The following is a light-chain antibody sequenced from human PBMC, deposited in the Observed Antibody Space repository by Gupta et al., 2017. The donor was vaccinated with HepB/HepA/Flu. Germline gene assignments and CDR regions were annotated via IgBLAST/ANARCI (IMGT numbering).Light chain of an antibody. CDR1: QSISSY. J-gene: IGKJ5*01. CDR2: AAS. Sequence: DIQMTQSPSSLSASVGDRVTITCRASQSISSYLNWYQQKPGKAPKLLIYAASSWQSGVPSRFSGSGSGTDFTLTISRLQPEDFATYYCHQSDSNPPITFGQGTRLEIK. CDR3: HQSDSNPPIT. V-gene: IGKV1-39*01.